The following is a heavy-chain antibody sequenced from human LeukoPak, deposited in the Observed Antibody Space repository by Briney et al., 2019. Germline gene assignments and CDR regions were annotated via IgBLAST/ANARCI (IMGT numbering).Heavy chain of an antibody. V-gene: IGHV5-51*01. Sequence: GESLKISCKGSGYTFTNHWIAWVRQMPGKGLEWMGIIYPADSDTRYSPSFQGQVTISADKSVRTAYLQWSSLKASDTAMHYCAFGASNWDQFDYWGQGTLVTVSS. J-gene: IGHJ4*02. CDR1: GYTFTNHW. D-gene: IGHD7-27*01. CDR3: AFGASNWDQFDY. CDR2: IYPADSDT.